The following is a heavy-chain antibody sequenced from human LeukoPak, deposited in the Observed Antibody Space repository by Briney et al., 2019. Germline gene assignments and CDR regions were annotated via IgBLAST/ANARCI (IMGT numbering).Heavy chain of an antibody. CDR3: ARLLRFLAKDV. Sequence: GGSLRLSCAASGFTFSSYEMNWVRQAPGKGLEWVSYISSSSSTIYYADSVKGRFTISRDNAKNSLYLQMNSLRAEDTAVYYCARLLRFLAKDVWGKGTTVTVSS. V-gene: IGHV3-48*01. J-gene: IGHJ6*04. D-gene: IGHD3-3*01. CDR2: ISSSSSTI. CDR1: GFTFSSYE.